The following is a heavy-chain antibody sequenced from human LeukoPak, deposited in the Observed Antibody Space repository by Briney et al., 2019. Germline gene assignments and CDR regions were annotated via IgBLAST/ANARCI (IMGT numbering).Heavy chain of an antibody. CDR2: IYYSGST. CDR1: GGSISSSSYY. CDR3: ASGTGTRYNYDFWSGTFVTDGYNLVY. Sequence: PSETLSLTCTVSGGSISSSSYYWGWIRQPPGKGLEWIGSIYYSGSTYYNPSLKSRVTISVDTSKNQFSLKLSSVTAADTAVYYCASGTGTRYNYDFWSGTFVTDGYNLVYWGQGTLVTVSS. D-gene: IGHD3-3*01. J-gene: IGHJ4*02. V-gene: IGHV4-39*07.